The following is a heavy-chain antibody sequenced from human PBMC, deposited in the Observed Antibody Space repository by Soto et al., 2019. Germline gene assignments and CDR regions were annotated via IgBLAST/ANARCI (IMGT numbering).Heavy chain of an antibody. CDR3: ARGPIAARPGWLNNWSDP. D-gene: IGHD6-6*01. CDR2: IYYSGST. V-gene: IGHV4-31*03. J-gene: IGHJ5*02. CDR1: GGSISSGGYY. Sequence: SETLSLTCTVSGGSISSGGYYWSWIRQHPGKGLEWIGYIYYSGSTYYNPSLKSRVTISVDTSKNQFSLKLSSVTAADTAVYYCARGPIAARPGWLNNWSDPCGQGTLVTVSS.